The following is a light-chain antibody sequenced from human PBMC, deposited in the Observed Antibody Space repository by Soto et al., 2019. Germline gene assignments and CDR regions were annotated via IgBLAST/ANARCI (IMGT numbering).Light chain of an antibody. CDR3: SSYAGSNIFV. V-gene: IGLV2-8*01. Sequence: SVLTQPPSASGSPGQSVTISCTGTSSDVGGYNFVAWYQQHPGKAPKLMISEVSKRPSGVPDRFSGSKSGNTASLTVSGLQAEDEADYYCSSYAGSNIFVFGTGTKVTV. CDR1: SSDVGGYNF. CDR2: EVS. J-gene: IGLJ1*01.